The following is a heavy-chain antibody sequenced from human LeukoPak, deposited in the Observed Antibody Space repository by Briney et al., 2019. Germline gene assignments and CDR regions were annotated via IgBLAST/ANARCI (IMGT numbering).Heavy chain of an antibody. CDR1: GYSFTSYW. D-gene: IGHD3-22*01. CDR3: ARTTNYYDSSGYYFRYFDY. Sequence: GESLKISCKGSGYSFTSYWIGWVRQMPGKGLEWMGIIYPGDSDTRYSPSFQGQVTISADKSISTAYLQWSSLKASDTAMYYCARTTNYYDSSGYYFRYFDYRGQGAMVTASS. CDR2: IYPGDSDT. V-gene: IGHV5-51*01. J-gene: IGHJ4*02.